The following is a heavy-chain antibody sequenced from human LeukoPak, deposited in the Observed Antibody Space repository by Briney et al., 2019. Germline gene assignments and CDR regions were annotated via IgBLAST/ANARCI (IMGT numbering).Heavy chain of an antibody. CDR1: GFTFDNYR. CDR2: VNADGGNT. Sequence: GGSLRLSCAASGFTFDNYRMSWVRQAPGKGLEWVSTVNADGGNTYYADSVKGRFTISRDNSKSTLIIQMNSLRVEDTALYYCTKRVKYGGTWDHFADWGQGTLVTVSS. CDR3: TKRVKYGGTWDHFAD. V-gene: IGHV3-23*01. D-gene: IGHD1-26*01. J-gene: IGHJ4*02.